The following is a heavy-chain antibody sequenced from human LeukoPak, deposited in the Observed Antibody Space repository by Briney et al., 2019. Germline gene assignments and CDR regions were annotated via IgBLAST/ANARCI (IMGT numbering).Heavy chain of an antibody. CDR2: ISSSSSYI. CDR1: GFTFSSYS. V-gene: IGHV3-21*01. CDR3: AGSFGGDYGDYPSGDAFDI. D-gene: IGHD4-17*01. J-gene: IGHJ3*02. Sequence: GGSLRLSCAASGFTFSSYSMNWVRQAPGKGLEWVSSISSSSSYIYYADSVKGRFTISRDNAKNSLYLQMNSLRAEDTAVYYCAGSFGGDYGDYPSGDAFDIWGQGTMVTVSS.